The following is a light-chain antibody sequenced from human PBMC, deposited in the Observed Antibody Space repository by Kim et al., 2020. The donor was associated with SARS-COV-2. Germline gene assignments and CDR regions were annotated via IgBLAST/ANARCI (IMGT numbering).Light chain of an antibody. CDR2: DAS. CDR1: QDISNH. V-gene: IGKV1-33*01. Sequence: DIQMTQSPSSLSASVGDRVTITCQASQDISNHLNWYQQKPGKAPKLLIYDASNLETGVPSRFSGSGSGTDFTFTISSLQPEDIATYYCQQYDNLISFGRGTRLEI. J-gene: IGKJ5*01. CDR3: QQYDNLIS.